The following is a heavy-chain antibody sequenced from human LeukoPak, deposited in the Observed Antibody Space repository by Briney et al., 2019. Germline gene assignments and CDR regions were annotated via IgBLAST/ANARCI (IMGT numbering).Heavy chain of an antibody. D-gene: IGHD2-2*03. CDR1: GYTVTSYY. Sequence: ASVKVSCKASGYTVTSYYMHWVRQAPGQGLEWMGIINPSGGSTSYAQKFQGRVTMTRDTSTSTVYMELSSLRSEDTAVYYCAVLDIVVVPAAISPRWFDPWGQGTLVTVSS. V-gene: IGHV1-46*01. CDR2: INPSGGST. CDR3: AVLDIVVVPAAISPRWFDP. J-gene: IGHJ5*02.